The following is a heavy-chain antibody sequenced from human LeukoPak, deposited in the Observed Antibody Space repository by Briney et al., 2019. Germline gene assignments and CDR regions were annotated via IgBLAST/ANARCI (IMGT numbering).Heavy chain of an antibody. CDR1: GGSFSGYY. D-gene: IGHD3-3*01. J-gene: IGHJ6*02. V-gene: IGHV4-34*01. Sequence: SQTLSLTCAVYGGSFSGYYWSWIRQPPEKGLEWIGEINHSGSTNYNPSLKSRVTISVDTSKNQFSLKLSSVTAADTAVYYCARGSITPPNTGKYGMDVWGQGTTVTVSS. CDR3: ARGSITPPNTGKYGMDV. CDR2: INHSGST.